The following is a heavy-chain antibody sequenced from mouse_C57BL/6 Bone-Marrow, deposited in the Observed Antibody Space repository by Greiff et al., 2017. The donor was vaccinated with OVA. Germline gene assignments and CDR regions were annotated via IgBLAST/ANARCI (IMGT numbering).Heavy chain of an antibody. CDR1: GFTFSDYG. V-gene: IGHV5-15*01. J-gene: IGHJ4*01. CDR3: ARPGDYDGVYAMDY. CDR2: ISNLAYSI. Sequence: EVLLVEPGGGLVQPGGSLKLSCAASGFTFSDYGMAWVRQAPRQGPEWVAFISNLAYSIYYADTVTGRFTITRENAKNTLYLEMSSLRSEDTAMDYGARPGDYDGVYAMDYWGQGTSVTVSA. D-gene: IGHD2-4*01.